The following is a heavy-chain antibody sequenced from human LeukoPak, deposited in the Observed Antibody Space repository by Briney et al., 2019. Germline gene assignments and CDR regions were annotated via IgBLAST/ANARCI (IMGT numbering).Heavy chain of an antibody. D-gene: IGHD6-6*01. CDR3: VRRGTSILDDAFDI. V-gene: IGHV4-59*08. CDR1: GGSISDFY. Sequence: SETLSLTCTVSGGSISDFYWNWLRRPPGEGLEWLGHIFYNGSTKYNPPLNSRVTISLDTSTKQFSLKLSSVTAADTAVYYCVRRGTSILDDAFDIWGQGTMVTVSS. CDR2: IFYNGST. J-gene: IGHJ3*02.